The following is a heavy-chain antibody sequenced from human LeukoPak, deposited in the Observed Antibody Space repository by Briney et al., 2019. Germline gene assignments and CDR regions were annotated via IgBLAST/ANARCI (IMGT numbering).Heavy chain of an antibody. CDR1: GYTFTGYY. D-gene: IGHD3-10*01. CDR2: INPNSGGT. V-gene: IGHV1-2*02. Sequence: ASVTVSCKASGYTFTGYYMHWVRQAPGQGLEWMGWINPNSGGTNYAQKFQGRVTMTRDTSISTAYMELSRLRSDDTAVYYCARDLTGSGSLSNWFDPWGQGTLVAVSS. CDR3: ARDLTGSGSLSNWFDP. J-gene: IGHJ5*02.